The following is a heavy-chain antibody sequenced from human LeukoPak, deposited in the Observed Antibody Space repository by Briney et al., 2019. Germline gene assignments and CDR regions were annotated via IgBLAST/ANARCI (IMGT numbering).Heavy chain of an antibody. J-gene: IGHJ3*02. D-gene: IGHD1-7*01. CDR2: IYHSGGT. CDR1: NNFIRNGYY. CDR3: ARENYQGAFDI. V-gene: IGHV4-38-2*01. Sequence: PSETLSLTCAVSNNFIRNGYYWGWIRQPPGKGLEWIGSIYHSGGTYYNPSLKSRLTISLDTSKSHFSLNLSSVTAADTAVYYCARENYQGAFDIWGQGTMVTVSS.